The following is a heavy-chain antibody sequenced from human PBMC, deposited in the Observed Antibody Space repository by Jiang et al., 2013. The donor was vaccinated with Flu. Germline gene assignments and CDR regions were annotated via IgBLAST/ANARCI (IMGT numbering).Heavy chain of an antibody. J-gene: IGHJ4*02. CDR3: ARDHSSMGVLAPEFYFDY. D-gene: IGHD2-2*01. V-gene: IGHV3-48*01. CDR1: VFNFRSYS. Sequence: GGSLRLSCSASVFNFRSYSMNWVRQAPGKRLEWLSSISSSGSTIKYADSVRGRFATSRDNAKSSLFLQMNSLTTEDTAVYYCARDHSSMGVLAPEFYFDYWGQGTLVTVSS. CDR2: ISSSGSTI.